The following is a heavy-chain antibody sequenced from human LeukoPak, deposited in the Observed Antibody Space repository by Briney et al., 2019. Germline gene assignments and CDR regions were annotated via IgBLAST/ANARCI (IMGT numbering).Heavy chain of an antibody. J-gene: IGHJ3*02. CDR2: IYHSGST. V-gene: IGHV4-30-2*01. CDR3: ASYYDSSGLEAFDI. Sequence: SQTLSLTCAVSGGSISSGGYSWSWIRQPPGKGLEWIGYIYHSGSTYYNPSFKSRVTISVDRSKNQFSLKLSSVTAADTAVYYCASYYDSSGLEAFDIWGQGIMVTVSS. CDR1: GGSISSGGYS. D-gene: IGHD3-22*01.